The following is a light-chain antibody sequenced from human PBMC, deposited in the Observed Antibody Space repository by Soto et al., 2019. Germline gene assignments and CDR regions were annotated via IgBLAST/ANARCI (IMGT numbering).Light chain of an antibody. Sequence: QSALTQPASVSGSPGQSITLSCTGTSSDVGGYNYVSWYQQHPGKAPKLMIYDVSNRPSGVSNRFSGSKSGNTASLTISGLQAEDEAEYYCSSYTSSSTPYVFGTGTKVTVL. J-gene: IGLJ1*01. CDR3: SSYTSSSTPYV. CDR1: SSDVGGYNY. V-gene: IGLV2-14*01. CDR2: DVS.